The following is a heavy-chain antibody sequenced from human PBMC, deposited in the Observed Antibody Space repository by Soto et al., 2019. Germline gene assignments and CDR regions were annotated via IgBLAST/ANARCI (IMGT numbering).Heavy chain of an antibody. CDR1: GGSISSSSYY. V-gene: IGHV4-39*01. J-gene: IGHJ6*02. CDR3: ARQDGRITMVRGVSYYYYGMDV. D-gene: IGHD3-10*01. CDR2: IYYSGST. Sequence: SETLSLTCTVSGGSISSSSYYWGWIRQPPGKGLEWIGSIYYSGSTYYNPSLESRVTISVDTSKNQFFLKLSSVTAADTAVYYCARQDGRITMVRGVSYYYYGMDVWGQGTTVTVSS.